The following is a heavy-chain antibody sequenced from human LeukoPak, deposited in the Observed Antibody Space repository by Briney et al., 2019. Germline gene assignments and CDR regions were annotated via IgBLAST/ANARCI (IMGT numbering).Heavy chain of an antibody. D-gene: IGHD4-17*01. J-gene: IGHJ4*02. CDR1: GFTFSDHA. CDR2: ISRNGTRT. CDR3: ATPPTVTRNY. V-gene: IGHV3-64*02. Sequence: GGSLRLSCATSGFTFSDHALHWVRQAPGKGLQYVSAISRNGTRTFYADSVKDRFTISRDKSTKTLYLQMGSLRAEDTAVYYCATPPTVTRNYWGQGTLVTVSS.